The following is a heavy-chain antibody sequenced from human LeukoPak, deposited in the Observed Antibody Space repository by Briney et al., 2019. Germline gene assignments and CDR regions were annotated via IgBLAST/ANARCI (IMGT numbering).Heavy chain of an antibody. J-gene: IGHJ4*02. CDR2: INPNTGAT. V-gene: IGHV1-2*02. CDR3: ARGGSTIVVVPASNLPSDY. D-gene: IGHD2-2*01. Sequence: ASVKVSCKASGYTFSGYYVHWVRQVPGQGLEWMGWINPNTGATNYAQKFQGRVTMTRDTSISAAFLELSMLTSDDTAVYYCARGGSTIVVVPASNLPSDYWGQGTLVTVSS. CDR1: GYTFSGYY.